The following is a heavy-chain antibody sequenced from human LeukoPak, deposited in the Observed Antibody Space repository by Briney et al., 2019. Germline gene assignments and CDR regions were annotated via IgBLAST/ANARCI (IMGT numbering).Heavy chain of an antibody. V-gene: IGHV4-59*01. CDR1: GASISSYY. CDR2: IHYSEGT. J-gene: IGHJ3*02. Sequence: SETLSLTCTVSGASISSYYWSWIRQPPGKGVEWIGYIHYSEGTRYNPSLKSRVTISVDTSKSQFSLKLSSVTAADTAVYYCARDRRWELLHAFDIWGQGTMVTVSS. D-gene: IGHD1-26*01. CDR3: ARDRRWELLHAFDI.